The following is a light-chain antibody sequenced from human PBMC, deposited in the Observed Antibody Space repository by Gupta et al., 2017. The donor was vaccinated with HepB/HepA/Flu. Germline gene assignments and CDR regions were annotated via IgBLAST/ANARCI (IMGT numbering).Light chain of an antibody. CDR3: QSYDSNLSGAGVM. Sequence: QSVLTQVPSVSGAPGQRLTISCTGRSSNIRAGYDVNWYQQLPGTAPKLPIEGNRNRPSGVPARLSGSKSGSSASLAITGRQAEDEAEDDCQSYDSNLSGAGVMFGGGTKLTVL. V-gene: IGLV1-40*01. CDR1: SSNIRAGYD. CDR2: GNR. J-gene: IGLJ3*02.